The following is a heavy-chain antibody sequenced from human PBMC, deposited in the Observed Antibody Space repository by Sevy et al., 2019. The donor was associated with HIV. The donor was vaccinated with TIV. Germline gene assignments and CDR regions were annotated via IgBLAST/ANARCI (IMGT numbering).Heavy chain of an antibody. Sequence: SETLSLTCTVSGGSITSLYWNWIRQPPGKGLEWIGSIHYSGSTYYNPSLKSRVTISVDTSKNQFSLKLSSVTAADTAVYYCVRYYYMDVWGKGTTVTVSS. CDR2: IHYSGST. CDR1: GGSITSLY. V-gene: IGHV4-59*05. CDR3: VRYYYMDV. J-gene: IGHJ6*03.